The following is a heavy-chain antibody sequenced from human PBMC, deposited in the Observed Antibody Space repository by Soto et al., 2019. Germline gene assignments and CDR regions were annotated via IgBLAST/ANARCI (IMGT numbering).Heavy chain of an antibody. CDR3: ARAAGSPLTVYAALGF. Sequence: QVQLVQSGAEMKKLGASVKVSCKASGYSFTHYYVHCVRQAPGQGLEWMGWINPYTSTTTYAPKFEGRISMTRDKSVSTDYMELSGLRSDDSALYFWARAAGSPLTVYAALGFWGQGTLVAVSS. CDR1: GYSFTHYY. V-gene: IGHV1-2*02. CDR2: INPYTSTT. J-gene: IGHJ4*02. D-gene: IGHD2-8*01.